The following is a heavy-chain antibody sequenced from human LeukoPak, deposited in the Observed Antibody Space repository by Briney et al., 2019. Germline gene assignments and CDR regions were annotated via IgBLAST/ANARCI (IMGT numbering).Heavy chain of an antibody. CDR3: ASGGVEYSYGGYYYYMDV. J-gene: IGHJ6*03. CDR2: INHSGST. Sequence: PSETLSLTCAVYGGSFSGYYWSWIRQPPGKGLEWIGEINHSGSTNYNPSLKSRVTISVDTSKNQFSLKLSSVTAADTAVYYCASGGVEYSYGGYYYYMDVWGKGTTVTVSS. V-gene: IGHV4-34*01. D-gene: IGHD5-18*01. CDR1: GGSFSGYY.